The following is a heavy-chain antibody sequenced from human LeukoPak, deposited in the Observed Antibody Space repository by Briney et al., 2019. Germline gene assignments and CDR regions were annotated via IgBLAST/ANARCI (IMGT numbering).Heavy chain of an antibody. D-gene: IGHD3-22*01. CDR3: ARRYSSGYTSDY. J-gene: IGHJ4*02. CDR2: INHSGST. V-gene: IGHV4-34*01. CDR1: GGSFSGYY. Sequence: SETLSLTCAVYGGSFSGYYWSWIRQPPGKGLEWIGEINHSGSTNYNPSLKSRVTISVDTSKNQFSLKLSSVTAADTAVHYCARRYSSGYTSDYWGQGTLVTVSS.